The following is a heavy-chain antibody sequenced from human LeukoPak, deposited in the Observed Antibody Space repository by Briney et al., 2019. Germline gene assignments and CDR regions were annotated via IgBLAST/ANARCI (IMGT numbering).Heavy chain of an antibody. Sequence: GGSLRLSCAASRFTFSSYTMHWVRQAPGKGLEWVAVISYDGSNKYYADSVKGRFTISRDNSKNTLYLQMNSLRAEDTAVYYCAREMGMSLYPYFFDYWGQGTLVTVSS. J-gene: IGHJ4*02. CDR1: RFTFSSYT. V-gene: IGHV3-30*04. CDR3: AREMGMSLYPYFFDY. CDR2: ISYDGSNK. D-gene: IGHD2-2*02.